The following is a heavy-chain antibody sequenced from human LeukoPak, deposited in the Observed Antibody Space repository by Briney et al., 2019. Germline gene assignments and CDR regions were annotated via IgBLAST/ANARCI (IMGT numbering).Heavy chain of an antibody. CDR3: ARRTSGYYYLDV. J-gene: IGHJ6*02. CDR1: GYTFSSYS. D-gene: IGHD3-22*01. V-gene: IGHV1-46*01. Sequence: GASVKVSCKASGYTFSSYSIHWVRQAPGQGLEWMGIINPSGGSTSYAQKFQGRVTMTRDTSTSTVYMELSSLRSEDTAVYYCARRTSGYYYLDVWRQGTTVTVSS. CDR2: INPSGGST.